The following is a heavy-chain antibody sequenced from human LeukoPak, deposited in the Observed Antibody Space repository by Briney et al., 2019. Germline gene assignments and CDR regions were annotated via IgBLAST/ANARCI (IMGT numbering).Heavy chain of an antibody. J-gene: IGHJ4*02. CDR3: ARVQAYGGKGYFDY. V-gene: IGHV4-59*01. D-gene: IGHD4-23*01. Sequence: SETLSLTCTVSGGSISSYYWSWIRQPPGRGLEWIWYIYYSGSTNYNPSLKSRVTISVDTSKNQFSLKLSAVTAADTAVYYCARVQAYGGKGYFDYWGQGTLVTVSS. CDR1: GGSISSYY. CDR2: IYYSGST.